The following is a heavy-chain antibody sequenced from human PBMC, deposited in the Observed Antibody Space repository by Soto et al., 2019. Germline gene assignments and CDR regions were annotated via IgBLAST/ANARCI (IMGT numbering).Heavy chain of an antibody. CDR1: GYSFTSYW. Sequence: HGESLKISCKGSGYSFTSYWISWVRQMPGKGLEWMGRIDPSDSYTNYGPSFQGYVTISADKSISTAYLQWSSLKASDTAMYYCARLSDFWSGYDDYWGQGTLVTVSS. D-gene: IGHD3-3*01. V-gene: IGHV5-10-1*01. CDR3: ARLSDFWSGYDDY. CDR2: IDPSDSYT. J-gene: IGHJ4*02.